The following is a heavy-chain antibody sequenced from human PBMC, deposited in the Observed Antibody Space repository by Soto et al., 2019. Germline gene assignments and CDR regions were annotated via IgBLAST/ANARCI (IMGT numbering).Heavy chain of an antibody. V-gene: IGHV1-69*01. CDR3: AREALGYCSGGSCYSTLHNWFDP. D-gene: IGHD2-15*01. J-gene: IGHJ5*02. Sequence: QVQLVQSGAEVKKPGSSVKVSCKASGGTFSSYAISWVRQAPGQGLEWMGGIIPIFGTANYAQKFQGRVTITADESTSTAYMELSSLRSEDTAVYYCAREALGYCSGGSCYSTLHNWFDPWGQGTLVTVSS. CDR1: GGTFSSYA. CDR2: IIPIFGTA.